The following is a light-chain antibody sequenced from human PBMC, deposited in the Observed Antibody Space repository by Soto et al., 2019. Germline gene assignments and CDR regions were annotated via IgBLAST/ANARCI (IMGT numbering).Light chain of an antibody. CDR1: QGIRND. J-gene: IGKJ4*01. Sequence: AIQMTQSPSSLSASVGDRVTITCRASQGIRNDLGWYQQKPGKAPKLLIYSASTLHSGVPSRFSGSGSGTEFTLTLSNLQPEDYATYYCLQDDAYPLTFGGGTKVEIK. V-gene: IGKV1-6*01. CDR3: LQDDAYPLT. CDR2: SAS.